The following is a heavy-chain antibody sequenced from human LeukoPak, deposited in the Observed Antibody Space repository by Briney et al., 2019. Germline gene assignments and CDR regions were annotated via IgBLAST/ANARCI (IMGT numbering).Heavy chain of an antibody. CDR1: GYTFTSYY. V-gene: IGHV1-46*01. J-gene: IGHJ4*02. D-gene: IGHD3-22*01. CDR3: ARGPRDYYDSSGYSDY. CDR2: INPSGGST. Sequence: GASVKVSCKASGYTFTSYYMHWVRQAPGQGLEWMGVINPSGGSTSYAQKFQGRVTMTRDTSTSTVYMELSSLRSEDTAVYYCARGPRDYYDSSGYSDYWGQGTLVTVSS.